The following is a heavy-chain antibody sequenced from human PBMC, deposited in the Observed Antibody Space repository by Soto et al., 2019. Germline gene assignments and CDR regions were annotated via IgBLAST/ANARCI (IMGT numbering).Heavy chain of an antibody. CDR2: IYSGGST. CDR3: ARDSSSWGTTSSPYYGMDV. D-gene: IGHD6-13*01. CDR1: GFTVSSNY. V-gene: IGHV3-66*01. J-gene: IGHJ6*02. Sequence: GGSLRLSCAASGFTVSSNYMSWVRQAPGKGLEWVSVIYSGGSTYYADSVKGRFTISRDNSKNTLYLQMNSLRAEDTAVYYCARDSSSWGTTSSPYYGMDVWGQGTTVTVSS.